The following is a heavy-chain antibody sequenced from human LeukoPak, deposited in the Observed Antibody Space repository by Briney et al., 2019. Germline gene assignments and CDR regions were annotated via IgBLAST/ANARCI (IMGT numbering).Heavy chain of an antibody. CDR2: INPNSGGT. D-gene: IGHD3-16*01. Sequence: ASVKVSCKASGYTFTSYYMHWVRQAPGQGLEWMGWINPNSGGTNYAQKFQGRVTMTRDTSISTAYMELSRLRSDDTAVYYCARGQSYSYRGGFDYWGQGTLVTVSS. CDR1: GYTFTSYY. CDR3: ARGQSYSYRGGFDY. J-gene: IGHJ4*02. V-gene: IGHV1-2*02.